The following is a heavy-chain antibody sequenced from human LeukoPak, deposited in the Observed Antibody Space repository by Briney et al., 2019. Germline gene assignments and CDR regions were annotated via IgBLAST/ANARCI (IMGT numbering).Heavy chain of an antibody. J-gene: IGHJ4*02. CDR2: ISGSGGST. D-gene: IGHD6-19*01. CDR1: RFTFISYA. Sequence: GGSLRVSCAASRFTFISYAMSWVRQAPGKGLEWVSAISGSGGSTYYADSLKARFTISRDNSKNTLYLQMNSLRAEVTAVYYCAKVASSGCFDYWGQRTLVTVSS. V-gene: IGHV3-23*01. CDR3: AKVASSGCFDY.